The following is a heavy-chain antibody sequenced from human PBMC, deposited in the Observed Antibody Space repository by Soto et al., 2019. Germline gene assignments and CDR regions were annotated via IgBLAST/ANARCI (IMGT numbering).Heavy chain of an antibody. CDR1: GFTFSSYG. Sequence: SLLLSCAASGFTFSSYGMHWVRQAPGNGLEWVAVISYDGSNKYYADSVKGRFTISRDNSKNTPYLQMNSLRAEDTAIYYCAKDLGIITCMYYFGYWGLGNLVTVSS. CDR2: ISYDGSNK. J-gene: IGHJ4*02. D-gene: IGHD3-16*01. V-gene: IGHV3-30*18. CDR3: AKDLGIITCMYYFGY.